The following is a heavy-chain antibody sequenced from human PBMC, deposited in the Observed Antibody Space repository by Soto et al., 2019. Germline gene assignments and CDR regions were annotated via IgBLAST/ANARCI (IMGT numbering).Heavy chain of an antibody. V-gene: IGHV1-69*13. CDR3: ARDVGIAARPRGSMDV. Sequence: GASVKVSCKASGGTFSSYAISWVRQAPGQGLEWMGGIIPIFGTANYAQKFQGRVTITADESTSTAYMELSSLRSEDTAVYYCARDVGIAARPRGSMDVWSQGTTVTVSS. CDR2: IIPIFGTA. J-gene: IGHJ6*02. CDR1: GGTFSSYA. D-gene: IGHD6-6*01.